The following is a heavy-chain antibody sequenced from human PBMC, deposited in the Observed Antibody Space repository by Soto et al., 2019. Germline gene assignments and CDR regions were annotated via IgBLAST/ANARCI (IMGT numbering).Heavy chain of an antibody. J-gene: IGHJ4*02. D-gene: IGHD6-13*01. CDR3: ARQLIY. CDR1: DCAISCSY. V-gene: IGHV4-59*08. Sequence: PSESLSLTCTVSDCAISCSYWSWIRQPPGKGLEWIGYIYDSGSTYYNSSLKSRVTMSVDTSKNQFSLKLSSVTAADTAVYYCARQLIYWGKGTPVTVS. CDR2: IYDSGST.